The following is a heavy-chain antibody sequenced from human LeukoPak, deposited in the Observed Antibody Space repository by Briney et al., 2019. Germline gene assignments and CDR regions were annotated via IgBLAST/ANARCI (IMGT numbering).Heavy chain of an antibody. J-gene: IGHJ4*02. D-gene: IGHD2-15*01. CDR3: ARDERRCDGGSCYPFDY. CDR1: GFTFSSYA. V-gene: IGHV3-21*01. Sequence: TGGSLRLSCAASGFTFSSYAMNCVRQAPGKGLEWVSSISSTSRTIYYADSVKGRFPISRDNAKNSLYLQMNSLRAEDTAVYYCARDERRCDGGSCYPFDYWGQGTLVTVSS. CDR2: ISSTSRTI.